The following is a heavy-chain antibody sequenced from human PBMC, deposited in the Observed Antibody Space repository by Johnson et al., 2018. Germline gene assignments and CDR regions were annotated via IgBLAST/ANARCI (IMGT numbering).Heavy chain of an antibody. CDR1: GGSFSGYY. CDR2: INHSGST. V-gene: IGHV4-34*01. J-gene: IGHJ3*02. CDR3: ARYCSGGSCHDAFDI. Sequence: QVQLQQWGAGLLKPSETLSLTCAVYGGSFSGYYWSWIRQPPGKGLEWIGEINHSGSTNYNPSLKSRVTISVDTSKNQFSLKLSSVTAADTAVYYCARYCSGGSCHDAFDIWGQGTMVTVSS. D-gene: IGHD2-15*01.